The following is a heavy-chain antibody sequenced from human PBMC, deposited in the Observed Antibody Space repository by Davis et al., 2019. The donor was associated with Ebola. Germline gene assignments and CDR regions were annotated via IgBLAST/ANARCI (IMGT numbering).Heavy chain of an antibody. CDR2: ISWNSGSI. CDR1: GFTFDDYA. D-gene: IGHD2-15*01. CDR3: AKDYCSGGSCYVRYFQH. J-gene: IGHJ1*01. Sequence: PGGSLRLSCAASGFTFDDYAMHWVRQAPGKGLEWVSGISWNSGSIGYADSVKGRFTISRDNAKNSLYLQMNSLRAEDTALYYCAKDYCSGGSCYVRYFQHWGQGTLVTVSS. V-gene: IGHV3-9*01.